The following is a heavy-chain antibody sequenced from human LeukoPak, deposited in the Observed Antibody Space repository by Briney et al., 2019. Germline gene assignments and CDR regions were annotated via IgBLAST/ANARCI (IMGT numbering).Heavy chain of an antibody. D-gene: IGHD4-11*01. CDR3: ARSRVTTGGLDY. Sequence: SSQTLSLTCTVSGGSISSGDYYWSWIRQPPGKGLEWIGYIYYSGSTYYNPSLKSRVTISVDTSKNQFSLKLSSVTAADTAVYYCARSRVTTGGLDYGGQETLVPVSS. CDR1: GGSISSGDYY. J-gene: IGHJ4*02. V-gene: IGHV4-30-4*01. CDR2: IYYSGST.